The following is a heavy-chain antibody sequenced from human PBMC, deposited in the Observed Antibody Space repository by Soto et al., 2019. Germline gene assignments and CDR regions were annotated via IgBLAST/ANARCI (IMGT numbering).Heavy chain of an antibody. D-gene: IGHD1-26*01. V-gene: IGHV3-33*01. J-gene: IGHJ4*02. CDR1: GFTFRTYG. CDR2: IWYDASKQ. Sequence: VQLVESGGGVVQPGRSLRLSCAASGFTFRTYGMYWVRQAPGKGLEWVAVIWYDASKQYYADSVKGRFTISRDNSENTLYLQMNSLRAEDTAVYYCARGRVDGGELDLWGQGTLVTVSS. CDR3: ARGRVDGGELDL.